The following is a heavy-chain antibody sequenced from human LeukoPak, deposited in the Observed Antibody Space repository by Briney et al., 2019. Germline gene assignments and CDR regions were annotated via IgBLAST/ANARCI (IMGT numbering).Heavy chain of an antibody. CDR1: GFVFSNYG. CDR2: VRYDESNE. J-gene: IGHJ4*02. V-gene: IGHV3-30*02. D-gene: IGHD5-12*01. Sequence: GGSLRLSCQTSGFVFSNYGMHWVRQAPGKGLEWVAFVRYDESNEYYADSVKGRFTISRDNSRNTLYLQMNSLRAEDTGVYSCAKDSNSGYVSVGPDYWGLGTLVTVCS. CDR3: AKDSNSGYVSVGPDY.